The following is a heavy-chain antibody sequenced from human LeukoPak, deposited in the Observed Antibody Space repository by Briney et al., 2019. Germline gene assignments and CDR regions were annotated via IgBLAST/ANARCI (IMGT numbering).Heavy chain of an antibody. CDR2: IYPGDSNT. Sequence: GEPLKISCKGSGYSFTNYWIAWVRQMPGKGLECMGIIYPGDSNTKYSPSFQGLVTISADKSISTAYLQWSSLKASDTSIYYCARQYCTSTTCYHREFVFWGQGTLVTVSS. V-gene: IGHV5-51*01. J-gene: IGHJ4*02. CDR1: GYSFTNYW. CDR3: ARQYCTSTTCYHREFVF. D-gene: IGHD2-2*01.